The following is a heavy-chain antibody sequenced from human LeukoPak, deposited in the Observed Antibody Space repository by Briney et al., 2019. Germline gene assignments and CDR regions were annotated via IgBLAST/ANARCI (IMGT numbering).Heavy chain of an antibody. CDR3: AAARGATIELLDY. D-gene: IGHD5-12*01. J-gene: IGHJ4*02. V-gene: IGHV1-58*01. CDR1: GFTFTRSA. CDR2: IVVGSGIT. Sequence: SVKVSCKASGFTFTRSAVQWVRQARGQGLGWIGWIVVGSGITKYAQKFQERVTITRDMSTSTAYMELSSLGSEDTAVYYCAAARGATIELLDYWGQGTLVSVS.